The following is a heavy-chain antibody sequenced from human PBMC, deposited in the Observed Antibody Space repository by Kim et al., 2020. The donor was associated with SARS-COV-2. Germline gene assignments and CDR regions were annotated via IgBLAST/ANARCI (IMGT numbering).Heavy chain of an antibody. D-gene: IGHD2-15*01. J-gene: IGHJ4*02. V-gene: IGHV3-7*01. CDR1: AFTFSAFW. CDR3: ARCRDGSKHFDF. CDR2: IKQDGSEK. Sequence: GGSLRLSCAASAFTFSAFWMSWVRQAPGKGLEWVANIKQDGSEKSYVDSVKGRFTFSRDNAKNSLYLQMNSLRAEDTAVYYCARCRDGSKHFDFWGQGTLVTVSS.